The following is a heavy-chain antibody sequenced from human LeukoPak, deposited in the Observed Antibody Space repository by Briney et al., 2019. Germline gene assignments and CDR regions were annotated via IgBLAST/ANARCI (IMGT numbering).Heavy chain of an antibody. CDR1: GYTFTSYY. D-gene: IGHD6-19*01. V-gene: IGHV1-46*01. CDR2: INPSGGST. J-gene: IGHJ3*02. Sequence: ASVKVSCKASGYTFTSYYMHWVRQAPGQGLEWMGIINPSGGSTSYAQKFQGRVTMTRDTSTSTVYMELSSLGSEDTAVYYCARGEYSSGWYGDAFDIWGQGTMVTVSS. CDR3: ARGEYSSGWYGDAFDI.